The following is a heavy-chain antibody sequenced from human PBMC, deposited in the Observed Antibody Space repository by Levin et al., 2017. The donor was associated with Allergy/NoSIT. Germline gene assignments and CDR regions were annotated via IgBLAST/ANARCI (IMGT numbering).Heavy chain of an antibody. CDR2: IYSGGST. D-gene: IGHD1-1*01. J-gene: IGHJ6*02. CDR1: GFTVSSNY. CDR3: ARDTTGTTVDYYGMDV. Sequence: PSQTLSLTCAASGFTVSSNYMSWVRQAPGKGLEWVSVIYSGGSTYYADSVKGRFTISRDNSKNTLYLQMNSLRAEDTAVYYCARDTTGTTVDYYGMDVWGQGTTVTVSS. V-gene: IGHV3-53*01.